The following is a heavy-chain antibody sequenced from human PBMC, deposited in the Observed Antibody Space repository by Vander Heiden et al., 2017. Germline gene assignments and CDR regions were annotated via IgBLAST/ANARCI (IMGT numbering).Heavy chain of an antibody. D-gene: IGHD2-15*01. V-gene: IGHV3-74*01. CDR1: GFTFNTYW. CDR3: ARGGYCSGSSCYSSPPLDY. Sequence: EVQLVESGGGLVQPGGSLTLSCAASGFTFNTYWMHWVRQTPGKGLVWVSRINDDGSSTNYADSVKGRFTISRDNAKNTLYVQMNSLRAEDTAVYYCARGGYCSGSSCYSSPPLDYWGQGSLVTVSS. CDR2: INDDGSST. J-gene: IGHJ4*02.